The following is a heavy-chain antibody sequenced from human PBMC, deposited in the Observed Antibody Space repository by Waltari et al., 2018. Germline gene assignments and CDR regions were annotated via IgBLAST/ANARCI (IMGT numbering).Heavy chain of an antibody. D-gene: IGHD3-16*01. CDR1: GYTFTGYY. V-gene: IGHV1-2*02. CDR2: INPNTGGT. Sequence: QVQLVQSGAEVKKPGASVKVSCKSSGYTFTGYYMPWVRQAPGQGLEWMGWINPNTGGTNYAQKFQGRVTMTRDTSISTAYMELRRLRSDDTAVYYCARDELRYYGMDVWGQGTTVTVSS. J-gene: IGHJ6*02. CDR3: ARDELRYYGMDV.